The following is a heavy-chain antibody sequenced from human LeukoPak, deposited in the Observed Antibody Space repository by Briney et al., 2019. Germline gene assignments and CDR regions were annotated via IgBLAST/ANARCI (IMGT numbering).Heavy chain of an antibody. CDR3: AREGCSGGSCYSFDY. CDR1: GFTFSRYA. D-gene: IGHD2-15*01. Sequence: WGSLRLSCAASGFTFSRYAMHWVRQALGKGLEWVAVIPYDGSNKYYADSVKGRFTISRDNSKNTLYLQMNSLRAEDTAVYYCAREGCSGGSCYSFDYWGQGTLVTVSS. V-gene: IGHV3-30-3*01. CDR2: IPYDGSNK. J-gene: IGHJ4*02.